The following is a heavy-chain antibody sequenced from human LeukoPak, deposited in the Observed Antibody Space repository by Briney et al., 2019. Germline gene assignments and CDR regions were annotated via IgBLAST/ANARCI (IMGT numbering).Heavy chain of an antibody. D-gene: IGHD4-17*01. CDR2: ISAYNGNT. J-gene: IGHJ5*02. V-gene: IGHV1-18*01. CDR3: ARTPPYGDYENWFDP. Sequence: ASVKVSCKASGYTFTSYGISWVRQAPGQGLEWMGWISAYNGNTNYAQKLQGRVTITRDTSASTAYMELSSLRSEDTAVYYCARTPPYGDYENWFDPWGQGTLVTVSS. CDR1: GYTFTSYG.